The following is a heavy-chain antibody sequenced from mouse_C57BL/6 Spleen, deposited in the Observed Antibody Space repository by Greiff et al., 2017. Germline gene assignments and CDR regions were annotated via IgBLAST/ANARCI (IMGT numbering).Heavy chain of an antibody. CDR2: IHPNSGST. J-gene: IGHJ2*01. CDR3: ARKSIYYDYDDGLDY. Sequence: VKLQQPGAELVKPGASVKLSCKASGYSFTSYWMHWVKQRPGQGLEWIGMIHPNSGSTNYNEKFKSKATLTVDKSSSTAYMQLSSLTSEDSAVYYCARKSIYYDYDDGLDYWCQGTTLTDSS. V-gene: IGHV1-64*01. D-gene: IGHD2-4*01. CDR1: GYSFTSYW.